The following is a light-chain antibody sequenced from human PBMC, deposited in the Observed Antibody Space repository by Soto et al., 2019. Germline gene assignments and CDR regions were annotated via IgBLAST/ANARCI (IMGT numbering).Light chain of an antibody. CDR3: ETWDSETVV. Sequence: QLVLTQSSSASASLGSSVRLTCTLSSGHGTSIIAWHQQQPGKAPRYLMKIEGSGSYNQGSGVPGRFSGSSSGADRYLTISNLRSEDEAYYYCETWDSETVVFGGGTKLTVL. J-gene: IGLJ2*01. CDR1: SGHGTSI. CDR2: IEGSGSY. V-gene: IGLV4-60*03.